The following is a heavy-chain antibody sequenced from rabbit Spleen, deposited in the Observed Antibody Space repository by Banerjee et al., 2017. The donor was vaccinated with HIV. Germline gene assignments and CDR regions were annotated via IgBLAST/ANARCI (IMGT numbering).Heavy chain of an antibody. CDR2: IDPGFGIT. CDR1: GFDFSSYG. V-gene: IGHV1S39*01. CDR3: ARDGYSRGWGIILYYFNL. D-gene: IGHD4-1*01. J-gene: IGHJ4*01. Sequence: QEQLVESGGGLVQPGGSLKLSCKASGFDFSSYGVSWVRQAPGKGLEWIGYIDPGFGITNYASWVNGRFTISKASSTTVTLQVTSLTAADTAAYFCARDGYSRGWGIILYYFNLWGPGTLVTVS.